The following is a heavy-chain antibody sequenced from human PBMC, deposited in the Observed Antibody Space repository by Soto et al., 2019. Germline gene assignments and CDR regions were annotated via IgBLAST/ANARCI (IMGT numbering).Heavy chain of an antibody. Sequence: QVQLQESGPGLVKPSETLSLTCTVSGASISTYYWGWIRQPPGKGLEWIGYVYYTGSTNYNPSLKSRVTISVDTSKNHFSLKLSSVTAADTAIYYCVRKGIGELHGLVDVWGQGTTVTVSS. J-gene: IGHJ6*02. CDR3: VRKGIGELHGLVDV. CDR2: VYYTGST. CDR1: GASISTYY. V-gene: IGHV4-59*08. D-gene: IGHD1-26*01.